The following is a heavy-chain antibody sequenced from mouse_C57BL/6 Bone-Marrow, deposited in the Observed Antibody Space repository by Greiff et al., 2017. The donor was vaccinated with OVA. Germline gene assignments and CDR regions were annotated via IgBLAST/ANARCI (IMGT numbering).Heavy chain of an antibody. CDR3: ALPSYYSNYEGFAY. D-gene: IGHD2-5*01. CDR2: ISSGSSTI. Sequence: EVQVVESGGGLVKPGGSLKLSCAASGFTFSDYGMHWVRQAPEKGLEWVAYISSGSSTIYYADTVKGRFTISRDNAKNTLFLQMTSLRSEDTAMYYCALPSYYSNYEGFAYWGQGTLVTVSA. CDR1: GFTFSDYG. J-gene: IGHJ3*01. V-gene: IGHV5-17*01.